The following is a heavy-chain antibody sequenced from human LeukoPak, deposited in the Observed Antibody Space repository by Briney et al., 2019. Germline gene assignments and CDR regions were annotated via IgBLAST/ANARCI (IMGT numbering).Heavy chain of an antibody. D-gene: IGHD3-22*01. CDR3: ARAADSSGYFYYFDY. CDR2: IYTSGST. V-gene: IGHV4-61*02. Sequence: SETLSLTCTVSGGSISSGSYYWSWIRQPAGKGLEWIGRIYTSGSTNYNPSLKSRVTKSVDTSKNQFSLKLSSVTAADTAVYYCARAADSSGYFYYFDYWGQGTLVTVSS. J-gene: IGHJ4*02. CDR1: GGSISSGSYY.